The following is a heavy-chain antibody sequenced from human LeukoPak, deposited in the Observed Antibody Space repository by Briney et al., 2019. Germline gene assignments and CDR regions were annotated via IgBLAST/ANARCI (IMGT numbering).Heavy chain of an antibody. CDR3: ARDPNVWFGELGHFDY. Sequence: PGGSLRLSCAASGFTFSSYAMHWVRQAPSKGLEWVAVISYDGSNKHYADSVKGRFTISRDNSKNTLYLQMNSLRAEDTAVYYCARDPNVWFGELGHFDYWGQGTLVTVSS. D-gene: IGHD3-10*01. CDR2: ISYDGSNK. CDR1: GFTFSSYA. V-gene: IGHV3-30-3*01. J-gene: IGHJ4*02.